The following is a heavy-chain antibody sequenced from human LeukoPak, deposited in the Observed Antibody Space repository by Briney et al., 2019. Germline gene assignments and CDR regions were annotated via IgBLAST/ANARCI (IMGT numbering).Heavy chain of an antibody. CDR3: ARDPYSGSYGPYYYYYMDV. CDR2: FSVNDKTT. V-gene: IGHV3-23*01. D-gene: IGHD1-26*01. CDR1: GFTLSTYA. J-gene: IGHJ6*03. Sequence: GGSLRLSCAASGFTLSTYAMSWVRQAPGKGLEWVSGFSVNDKTTYYADSVKGRFTISRDNSKNTLYLQMSSLRVEDTAVYYCARDPYSGSYGPYYYYYMDVWGKGTTVTISS.